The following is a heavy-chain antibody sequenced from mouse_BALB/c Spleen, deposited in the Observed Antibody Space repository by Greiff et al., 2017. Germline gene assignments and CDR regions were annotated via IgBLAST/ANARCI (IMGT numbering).Heavy chain of an antibody. J-gene: IGHJ1*01. D-gene: IGHD2-3*01. Sequence: EVQLVESGGGLVKPGGSLKLSCAASGFTFSSYTMSWVRQTPEKRLEWVATISSGGSYTYYPDSVKGRFTISRDNAKNTLYLQMSSLKSEDTAMYYCTRDSGGYYPYWYFDVWGAGTTVTVSS. CDR3: TRDSGGYYPYWYFDV. V-gene: IGHV5-6-4*01. CDR2: ISSGGSYT. CDR1: GFTFSSYT.